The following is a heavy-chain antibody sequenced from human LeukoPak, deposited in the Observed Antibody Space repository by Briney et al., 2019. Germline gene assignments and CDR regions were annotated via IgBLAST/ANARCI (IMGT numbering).Heavy chain of an antibody. CDR1: GGAISSYY. CDR3: ARVGSGSYYNTTYYYYYYMDV. D-gene: IGHD3-10*01. Sequence: SETLSLTCTVSGGAISSYYWSWIRQPAGKGLEWIGRIYTSGSTNYNPSLKSRVTISVDTSKNQFSLKLSSVTAADTAVYYCARVGSGSYYNTTYYYYYYMDVWGKGTTVTISS. J-gene: IGHJ6*03. CDR2: IYTSGST. V-gene: IGHV4-4*07.